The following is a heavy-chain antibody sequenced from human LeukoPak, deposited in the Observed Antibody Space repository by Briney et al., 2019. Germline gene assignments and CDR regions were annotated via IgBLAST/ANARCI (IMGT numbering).Heavy chain of an antibody. D-gene: IGHD4-11*01. CDR2: IDSDGSST. CDR3: VRDTSVSRMDV. CDR1: GFTFSSYW. J-gene: IGHJ6*02. V-gene: IGHV3-74*01. Sequence: GGSLRLSCAASGFTFSSYWMHWVRQAPEKGLVWVSRIDSDGSSTTYADSVKGRFTISRDNAKNTLYLQMNSLRVDDTAVYYCVRDTSVSRMDVWGQGTTVTVSS.